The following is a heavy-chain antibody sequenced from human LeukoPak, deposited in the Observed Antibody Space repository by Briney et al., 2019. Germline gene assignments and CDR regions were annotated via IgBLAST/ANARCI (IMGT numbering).Heavy chain of an antibody. CDR2: FDPEDGET. J-gene: IGHJ4*02. CDR1: GYTLTELS. D-gene: IGHD3-22*01. CDR3: ATASPDYYDSSGYYFVN. Sequence: ASVKVSCKVSGYTLTELSMHWVRQAPGKGLEWMEGFDPEDGETIYAQKFQGRVTMTEDTSTDTAYMELSSLRSEDTAVYYCATASPDYYDSSGYYFVNWGQGTLVTVSS. V-gene: IGHV1-24*01.